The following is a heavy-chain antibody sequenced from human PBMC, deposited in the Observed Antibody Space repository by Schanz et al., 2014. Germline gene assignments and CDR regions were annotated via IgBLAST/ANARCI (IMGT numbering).Heavy chain of an antibody. CDR2: ISYSGST. J-gene: IGHJ4*02. D-gene: IGHD3-9*01. CDR1: GGSVSSGGDY. Sequence: QVQLQESGPGLVKPSQTLSLTCIVSGGSVSSGGDYWSWIRQHPGKGLEWIGFISYSGSTYYNPSLKSRFTISVDTSKNQFPLNLSSVTAADTAVYYCARQFYDILTGYWFPYYFDYWGQGTLVTVSS. CDR3: ARQFYDILTGYWFPYYFDY. V-gene: IGHV4-31*03.